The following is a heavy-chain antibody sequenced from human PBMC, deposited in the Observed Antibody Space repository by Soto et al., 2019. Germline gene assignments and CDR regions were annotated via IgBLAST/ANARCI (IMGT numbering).Heavy chain of an antibody. Sequence: PSETLSLTCTVSGVSISSGGYFWSWIRQPPGKGLEWIGNIFYSGTTYYNPSLKSRVTISVDTSKNQFSLKLSSVTAAGTAVYFCARGVLYWGQGTLVTVSS. V-gene: IGHV4-31*03. D-gene: IGHD1-1*01. CDR3: ARGVLY. CDR2: IFYSGTT. J-gene: IGHJ4*02. CDR1: GVSISSGGYF.